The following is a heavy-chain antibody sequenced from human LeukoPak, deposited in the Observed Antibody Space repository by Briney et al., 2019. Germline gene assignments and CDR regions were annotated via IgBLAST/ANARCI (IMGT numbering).Heavy chain of an antibody. J-gene: IGHJ4*02. CDR1: GFTFSSYW. D-gene: IGHD6-19*01. CDR3: ARDQGGSSGWSESFDY. V-gene: IGHV3-7*03. CDR2: IKQDGSEK. Sequence: GGSLRLSCAASGFTFSSYWMTWVRQAPGKGLEWVANIKQDGSEKYYVDSVRARFTISRDNAKNSLYLQMNSLRAEDTAVYYCARDQGGSSGWSESFDYWGQGTLVTVSS.